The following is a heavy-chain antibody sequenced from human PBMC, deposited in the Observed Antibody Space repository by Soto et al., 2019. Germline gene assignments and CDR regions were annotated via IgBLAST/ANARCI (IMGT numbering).Heavy chain of an antibody. J-gene: IGHJ5*02. CDR1: GFTFSSYA. D-gene: IGHD1-26*01. Sequence: GGSLRLSCAASGFTFSSYAMSWVRQAPGKGLEWVSAISGSGGSTYYADSVKSRFTTFRDNSKNTLYQQMHSLRAEDTALDYCAKDLHPRKNSHPYWLHPRGQGTLVTVSS. CDR3: AKDLHPRKNSHPYWLHP. CDR2: ISGSGGST. V-gene: IGHV3-23*01.